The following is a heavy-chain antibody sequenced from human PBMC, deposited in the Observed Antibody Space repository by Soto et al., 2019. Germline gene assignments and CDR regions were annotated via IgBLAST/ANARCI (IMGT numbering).Heavy chain of an antibody. CDR2: ITHSGSSI. CDR1: GFIFSDYT. CDR3: ARDFLHPPNAAFDI. J-gene: IGHJ3*02. V-gene: IGHV3-48*02. Sequence: EVQLEESGGGVVQPGGSLRLSCAASGFIFSDYTMNWVRQAPGKGLECVSYITHSGSSIYYADSVKGRFTVSRDNDKNSLYLQMNSLRDEDTAVYYCARDFLHPPNAAFDIWRQGTMVTLS.